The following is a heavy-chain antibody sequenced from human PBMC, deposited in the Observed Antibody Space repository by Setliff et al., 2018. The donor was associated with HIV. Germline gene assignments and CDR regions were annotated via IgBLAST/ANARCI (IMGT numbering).Heavy chain of an antibody. Sequence: GGSLRLSCEASGFIVSSTYMSWVRQTPGKGLEWISVIYSSGGKYYADSVKGRFTISRDTSKNTVDLQMNSLRAEDTAVYYCARDSVLGRDGYNPIGHWGQGTVGTVS. CDR2: IYSSGGK. V-gene: IGHV3-53*01. CDR3: ARDSVLGRDGYNPIGH. CDR1: GFIVSSTY. D-gene: IGHD5-18*01. J-gene: IGHJ4*02.